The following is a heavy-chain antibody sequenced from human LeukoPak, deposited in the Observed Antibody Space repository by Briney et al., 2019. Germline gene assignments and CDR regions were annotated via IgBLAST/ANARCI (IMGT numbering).Heavy chain of an antibody. D-gene: IGHD3-3*01. V-gene: IGHV4-34*01. CDR1: GGSFSGYY. CDR2: INHSGST. J-gene: IGHJ4*02. Sequence: SETLSLTCAVYGGSFSGYYWSWIRQPPGKGLEWIGEINHSGSTNYNPSLKSRVTISVDTSKNQFSLKLSSVTAADTAVYYCARARFGVAPLGYWGQGTLVTVSS. CDR3: ARARFGVAPLGY.